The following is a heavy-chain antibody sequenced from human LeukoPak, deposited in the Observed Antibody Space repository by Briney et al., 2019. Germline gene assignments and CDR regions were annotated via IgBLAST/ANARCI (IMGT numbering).Heavy chain of an antibody. CDR1: GFTFDDYA. D-gene: IGHD2-2*01. V-gene: IGHV3-9*03. CDR2: ISWNSGSI. Sequence: SLRLSCAASGFTFDDYAMHWVRQAPGKGLEWVSGISWNSGSIGYADSVKGRFTISRDNAKNSLYLQMNSLRAEDMALYYCAKDSQGYSSSTSCLDYWGQGTLVTVS. J-gene: IGHJ4*02. CDR3: AKDSQGYSSSTSCLDY.